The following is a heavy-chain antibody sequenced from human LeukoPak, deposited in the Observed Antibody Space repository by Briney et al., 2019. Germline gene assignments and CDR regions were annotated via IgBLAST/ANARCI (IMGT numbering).Heavy chain of an antibody. CDR3: ARHAGYSSSWLYY. CDR1: GGSISYYY. D-gene: IGHD6-13*01. CDR2: ISYSGST. V-gene: IGHV4-59*08. Sequence: SETLSLTCTVSGGSISYYYWSWIRQPPGKGLEWIGYISYSGSTNYNPSLKSRVTISLDTSKNQFSLRLSSVTAADTAVYYCARHAGYSSSWLYYWGQGTLVTVSS. J-gene: IGHJ4*02.